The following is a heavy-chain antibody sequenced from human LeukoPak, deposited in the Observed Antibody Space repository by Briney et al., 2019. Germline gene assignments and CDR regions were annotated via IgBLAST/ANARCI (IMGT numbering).Heavy chain of an antibody. J-gene: IGHJ6*02. V-gene: IGHV3-30*18. Sequence: GGSLRLSCAASGFTFSDYYMSWIRQAPGKGLGWVAVISYDGSNKYYADSVKGRFTISRDNSKNTLYLQMNSLRAEDTAVYYCAKDADSSSWYGMNYYYYYGMDVWGQGTTVTVSS. CDR3: AKDADSSSWYGMNYYYYYGMDV. CDR2: ISYDGSNK. CDR1: GFTFSDYY. D-gene: IGHD6-13*01.